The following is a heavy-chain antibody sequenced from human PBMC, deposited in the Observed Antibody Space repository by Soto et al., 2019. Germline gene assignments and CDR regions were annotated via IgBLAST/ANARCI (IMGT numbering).Heavy chain of an antibody. CDR2: IYSGGST. Sequence: PGGSLRLSCAASGFTVSSNYMSWVRQAPGKGLEWVSVIYSGGSTYYADSVKGRFTISRDNSKNTLYLQMNSLRAEDTAVYYCAKDYGIAVAGYSGYWGQGTLVTVSS. D-gene: IGHD6-19*01. J-gene: IGHJ4*02. V-gene: IGHV3-53*01. CDR3: AKDYGIAVAGYSGY. CDR1: GFTVSSNY.